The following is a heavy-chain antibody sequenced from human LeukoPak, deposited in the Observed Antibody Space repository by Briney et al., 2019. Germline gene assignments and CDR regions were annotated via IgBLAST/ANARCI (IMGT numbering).Heavy chain of an antibody. J-gene: IGHJ6*03. V-gene: IGHV4-31*03. Sequence: SETLSLTCTVSGGSISSGGYYWSWIRQHPGKGLEWFGYIYYSGSIYYNPSLKSRVTISVDTSKNQFSLKLSSVTAADTTVDYCARVEATTVTHYYYYYMDVWGKGTTVTVSS. CDR1: GGSISSGGYY. CDR3: ARVEATTVTHYYYYYMDV. D-gene: IGHD4-11*01. CDR2: IYYSGSI.